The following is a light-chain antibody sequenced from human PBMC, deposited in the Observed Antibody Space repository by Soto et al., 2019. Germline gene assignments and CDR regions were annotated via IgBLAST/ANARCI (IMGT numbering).Light chain of an antibody. Sequence: DIQLTQSPSSLSASVGDRVTITCRVSQGISSYLNWYRQKPGKAPKLLIYAASNLQSGVPSRFSGTGSVTDFTLTIRSLQPEDFATYYCQQSYSNPRTFGQGTKVDIK. J-gene: IGKJ1*01. CDR3: QQSYSNPRT. CDR1: QGISSY. CDR2: AAS. V-gene: IGKV1-39*01.